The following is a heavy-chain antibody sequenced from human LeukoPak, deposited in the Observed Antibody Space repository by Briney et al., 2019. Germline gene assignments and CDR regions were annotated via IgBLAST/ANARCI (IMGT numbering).Heavy chain of an antibody. Sequence: PSETLSLTCAVYGGSFSGYYWSWIRQPPGKGLEWIGEINHSGSTNYNPSLKSRVTISVDTSKNQFSLKLSSVTAADTAVYYCAGRARTYFDYWGQGTLVTVSS. CDR2: INHSGST. CDR3: AGRARTYFDY. CDR1: GGSFSGYY. J-gene: IGHJ4*02. V-gene: IGHV4-34*01. D-gene: IGHD1/OR15-1a*01.